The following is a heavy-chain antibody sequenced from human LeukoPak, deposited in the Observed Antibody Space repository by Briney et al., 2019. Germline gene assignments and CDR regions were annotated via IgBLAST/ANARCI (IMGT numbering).Heavy chain of an antibody. CDR1: GFTFSSYA. CDR2: ITGSGGST. D-gene: IGHD4-17*01. Sequence: GGSLRLSCAASGFTFSSYAMSWVRQAPGKGLEWVSGITGSGGSTYYSDSVDGRFIISRDNSKNTLYLQMSSLRADDTAVYYCAKDPTVTTSYYWGQGTLVTVSS. CDR3: AKDPTVTTSYY. V-gene: IGHV3-23*01. J-gene: IGHJ4*02.